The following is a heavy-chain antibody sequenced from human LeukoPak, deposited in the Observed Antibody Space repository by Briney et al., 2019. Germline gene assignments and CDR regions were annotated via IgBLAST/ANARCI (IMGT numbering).Heavy chain of an antibody. CDR2: INSAGTTI. CDR3: ARGTHISVVRGVPDY. V-gene: IGHV3-48*03. J-gene: IGHJ4*02. Sequence: PGGSLRLSCAASGFSFSSYEMNWVRQAPGKGLQWVSYINSAGTTIYYADSVRGRFTISRDNAKNSLYLQINSLRVEETALYYCARGTHISVVRGVPDYWGQGTLVTVSS. D-gene: IGHD3-10*01. CDR1: GFSFSSYE.